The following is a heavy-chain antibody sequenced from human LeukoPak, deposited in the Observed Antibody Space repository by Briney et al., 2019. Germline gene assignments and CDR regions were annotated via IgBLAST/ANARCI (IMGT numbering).Heavy chain of an antibody. CDR1: GFTSSTYH. CDR3: AREWPRQGLYYFDY. Sequence: KPGGSLRLSCAASGFTSSTYHMNWVRQAPGKGLEWVSYISSSSTIYYADSVKGRFTISRDNAKNSLYLQMNSLRAEDTAVYYCAREWPRQGLYYFDYWGQGSLVTVSS. CDR2: ISSSSTI. V-gene: IGHV3-69-1*01. J-gene: IGHJ4*02. D-gene: IGHD5-24*01.